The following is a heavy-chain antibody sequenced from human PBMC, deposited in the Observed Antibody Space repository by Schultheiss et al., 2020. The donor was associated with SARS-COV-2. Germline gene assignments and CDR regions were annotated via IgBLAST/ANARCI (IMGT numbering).Heavy chain of an antibody. D-gene: IGHD2-2*02. V-gene: IGHV3-48*03. CDR1: GFTFSSYE. CDR3: ARDLYTGFVDY. J-gene: IGHJ4*02. CDR2: ISSSGSTI. Sequence: GGSLRLSCAASGFTFSSYEMNWVRQAPGKGLEWVSYISSSGSTIYYADSVKGRFTISRDNAKNSLYLQMNSLRAEDTAVYYCARDLYTGFVDYWGQGTLVTVSS.